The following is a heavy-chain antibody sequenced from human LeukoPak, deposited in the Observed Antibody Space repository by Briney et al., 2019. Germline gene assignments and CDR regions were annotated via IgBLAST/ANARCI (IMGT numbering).Heavy chain of an antibody. Sequence: TTGGSLRLSCAASGFTFSDYYMSWIRQAPGKGLEWVSYISSSGSTIYYADSVKGRFTISRDSAKNSLHLQMNSLRAEDTAVYYCARDYYYDSSGYYGYWGQGTLVTVSS. J-gene: IGHJ4*02. CDR2: ISSSGSTI. CDR1: GFTFSDYY. V-gene: IGHV3-11*01. D-gene: IGHD3-22*01. CDR3: ARDYYYDSSGYYGY.